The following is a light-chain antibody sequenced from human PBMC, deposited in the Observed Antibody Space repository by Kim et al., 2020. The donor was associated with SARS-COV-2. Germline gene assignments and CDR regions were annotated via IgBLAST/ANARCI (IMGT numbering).Light chain of an antibody. CDR3: QHYSRFPYT. Sequence: ASVGDRVTITCRASENIGTWLAWYQQKPGRAPRLLIYLASSLESGVPSRFSGTGSGTEFSLSITSLQPDDFATYYCQHYSRFPYTFGQGTKLEI. V-gene: IGKV1-5*03. J-gene: IGKJ2*01. CDR2: LAS. CDR1: ENIGTW.